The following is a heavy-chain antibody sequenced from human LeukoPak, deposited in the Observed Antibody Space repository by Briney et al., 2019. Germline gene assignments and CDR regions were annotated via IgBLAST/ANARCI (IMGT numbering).Heavy chain of an antibody. D-gene: IGHD1-26*01. CDR3: ATDQWEGDF. J-gene: IGHJ4*02. CDR2: IKTILDGGRT. CDR1: GFTFSNAY. Sequence: GGSLRLSCVASGFTFSNAYMSWVRQAPGKGLEWVGRIKTILDGGRTDYAAPVKGRFTISRDDSKNTLYLQMKSLETEDTAIYYCATDQWEGDFWGQGTLVTVSS. V-gene: IGHV3-15*01.